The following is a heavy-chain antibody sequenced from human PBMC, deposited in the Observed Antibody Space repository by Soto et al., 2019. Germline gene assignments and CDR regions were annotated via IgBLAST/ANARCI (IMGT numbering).Heavy chain of an antibody. V-gene: IGHV4-59*08. D-gene: IGHD1-26*01. CDR2: IYYCGTS. J-gene: IGHJ6*02. CDR3: ARQSGGYSYYCMDV. CDR1: GGSIIDYY. Sequence: QVQLQESGPGLVKPSETLSLTCTVSGGSIIDYYWSWIRQPPGKGLEWIGYIYYCGTSDYSPSLKRRVTLSVDTTTNMFSLKLGSVTAADAAIYYCARQSGGYSYYCMDVWGQGNTVTVAS.